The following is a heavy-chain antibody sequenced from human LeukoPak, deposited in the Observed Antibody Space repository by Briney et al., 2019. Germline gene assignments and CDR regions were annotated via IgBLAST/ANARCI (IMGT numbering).Heavy chain of an antibody. D-gene: IGHD5-12*01. V-gene: IGHV1-2*02. CDR3: ARDIGNRGCDFDAAIDY. Sequence: GASVKVSCKAPGYTFTGHFMYWVRQAPGQGPEWMGWLNPNSGATHSAQKFQGRVTMTRDTSITTAYMELSRLRSDDTAVYYCARDIGNRGCDFDAAIDYWGQGTLVTVSS. CDR1: GYTFTGHF. CDR2: LNPNSGAT. J-gene: IGHJ4*02.